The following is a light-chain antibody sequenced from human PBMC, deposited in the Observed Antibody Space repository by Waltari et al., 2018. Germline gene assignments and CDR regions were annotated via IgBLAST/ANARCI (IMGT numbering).Light chain of an antibody. CDR3: SSYSNKRQRV. Sequence: QSALTQPASVSGSPGQSITISCAGTSSDVGSYNLVSWYQQHPGKAPRLIIFEGYKRPSGVSNRFSGSQSGDTASLTISGVQAEDEADYYCSSYSNKRQRVFGGGTKLTVL. CDR2: EGY. V-gene: IGLV2-23*01. J-gene: IGLJ3*02. CDR1: SSDVGSYNL.